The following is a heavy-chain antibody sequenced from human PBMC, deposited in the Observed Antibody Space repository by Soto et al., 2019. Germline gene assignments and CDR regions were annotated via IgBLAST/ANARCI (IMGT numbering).Heavy chain of an antibody. D-gene: IGHD3-22*01. CDR3: ARVVVVITTKHYFDY. V-gene: IGHV4-34*01. J-gene: IGHJ4*02. CDR2: INHSGST. CDR1: GGSFSGYY. Sequence: SETLSLTCAVYGGSFSGYYWSWIRQPPGKGLEWIGEINHSGSTNYNPSLKSRVTLSVDTSKNQFSLKLSSVTAADTAVYYCARVVVVITTKHYFDYWGQGTLVTVSA.